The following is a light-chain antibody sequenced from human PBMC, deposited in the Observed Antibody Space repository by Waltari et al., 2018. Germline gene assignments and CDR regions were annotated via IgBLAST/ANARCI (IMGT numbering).Light chain of an antibody. J-gene: IGLJ2*01. CDR2: DVT. V-gene: IGLV2-14*03. Sequence: QSALTQPASVSGPPGQSITISCTGTSSDIGGYNSVSWYQQHPGKAPKLMIFDVTKRPAGVADRFSGSKSGNTASLTISGLHTDDESDYYCSSYTSTNTVIFGGGTKVTVL. CDR3: SSYTSTNTVI. CDR1: SSDIGGYNS.